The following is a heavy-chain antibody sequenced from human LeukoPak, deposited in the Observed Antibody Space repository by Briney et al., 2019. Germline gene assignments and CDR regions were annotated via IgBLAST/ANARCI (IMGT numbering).Heavy chain of an antibody. CDR2: ISTTGRTT. D-gene: IGHD4-17*01. V-gene: IGHV3-48*03. CDR3: ARGDDYGDNAIVY. J-gene: IGHJ4*02. Sequence: GGSLRLSCAASGFSFSGYEIHWVRQAPGKGLEWLSYISTTGRTTYYADSVKGRFTISRDNVKDSVHLQMNSLRAEDTAVYYCARGDDYGDNAIVYWGQGTLVTVSS. CDR1: GFSFSGYE.